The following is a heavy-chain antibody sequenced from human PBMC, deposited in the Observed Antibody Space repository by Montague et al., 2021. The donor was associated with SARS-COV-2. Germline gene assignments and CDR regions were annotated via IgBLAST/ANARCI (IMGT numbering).Heavy chain of an antibody. V-gene: IGHV4-61*01. CDR2: ISYSGST. D-gene: IGHD2-2*03. CDR1: GGSISSGNSY. Sequence: SETLSLTCTVSGGSISSGNSYWNWIRQPPGKGLEWIGYISYSGSTNYTPSLKSRVTISVDTSKNQLSLKVISATAADTAVYYCARIGYENVGYYYILEVWGQGTTVTVSS. J-gene: IGHJ6*02. CDR3: ARIGYENVGYYYILEV.